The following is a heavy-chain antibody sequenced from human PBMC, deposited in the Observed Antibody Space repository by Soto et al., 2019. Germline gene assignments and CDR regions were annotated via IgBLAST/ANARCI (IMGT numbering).Heavy chain of an antibody. V-gene: IGHV3-21*01. CDR3: AIGLIAIPLEYYFDN. CDR2: ISGTGSFI. J-gene: IGHJ4*02. CDR1: GFTFSDYS. D-gene: IGHD2-21*01. Sequence: EVQLVESGGGLVKPGGSLRLSCAASGFTFSDYSMNWVRQAPGKGLEWVASISGTGSFIYYIDSVKGRFTISRDNAKNSLFLQMSSLSAEDTAVYYCAIGLIAIPLEYYFDNWCQGTLVTVSS.